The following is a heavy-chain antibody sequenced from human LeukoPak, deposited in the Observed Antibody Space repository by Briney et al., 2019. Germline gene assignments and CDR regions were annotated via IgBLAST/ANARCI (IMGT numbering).Heavy chain of an antibody. V-gene: IGHV4-59*08. CDR1: GGSISSYY. CDR2: IYYSRST. CDR3: ARHGANRQQLVMAFDI. Sequence: SETLSLTCSVSGGSISSYYWSWFRQPPGQGLEWIGYIYYSRSTNYNPSLKSRVTISIDTSKNQFSLKVNSVTAADTAVYYCARHGANRQQLVMAFDIWGQGTMVTVSS. D-gene: IGHD6-13*01. J-gene: IGHJ3*02.